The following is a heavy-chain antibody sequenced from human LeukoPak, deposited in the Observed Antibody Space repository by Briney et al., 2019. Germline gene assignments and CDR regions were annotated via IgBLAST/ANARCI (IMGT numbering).Heavy chain of an antibody. J-gene: IGHJ4*02. CDR2: INPNSGGT. V-gene: IGHV1-2*02. D-gene: IGHD3-9*01. CDR3: ARDLLGSATSYSSGAWDY. Sequence: ASVKVSCKASGYTFTGYYMHWVRQAPGQGLEWMGWINPNSGGTNYAQKFQGRVTVTRDTSISTAYMELGRLRSDDTAVYYCARDLLGSATSYSSGAWDYWGQGTLVTVSS. CDR1: GYTFTGYY.